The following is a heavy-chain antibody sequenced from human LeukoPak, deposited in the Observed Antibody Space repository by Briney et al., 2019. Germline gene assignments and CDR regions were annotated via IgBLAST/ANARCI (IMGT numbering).Heavy chain of an antibody. V-gene: IGHV3-48*01. Sequence: SGGSLRLSCAASGFTFSSYGMNWVRQAPGKGLEWVSYITSDGNTIFYADSVRGRFTISRDNAKNSLYLQMNSLRAEDTAIYYCARDHYWALDYWGQGTLVTVSS. J-gene: IGHJ4*02. CDR2: ITSDGNTI. CDR3: ARDHYWALDY. D-gene: IGHD2-15*01. CDR1: GFTFSSYG.